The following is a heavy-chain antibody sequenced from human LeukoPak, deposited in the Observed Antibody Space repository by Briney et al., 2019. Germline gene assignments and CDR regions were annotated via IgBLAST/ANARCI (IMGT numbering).Heavy chain of an antibody. CDR1: GASISSYY. J-gene: IGHJ4*02. Sequence: SETLSLTCTVSGASISSYYWSWIRQPPGKGLEWIGHIYYSGSANYNPSLKSRVTISVDTSKIQFSLKLSSVTAADTAVYYCARGFSDNWYIYWGQGTLVTVSS. CDR2: IYYSGSA. V-gene: IGHV4-59*08. CDR3: ARGFSDNWYIY. D-gene: IGHD6-13*01.